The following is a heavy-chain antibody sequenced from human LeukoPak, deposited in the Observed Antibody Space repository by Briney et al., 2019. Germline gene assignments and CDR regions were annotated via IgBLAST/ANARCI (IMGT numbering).Heavy chain of an antibody. CDR3: AKTRRAPRITLVRGTNSALWENAFDI. D-gene: IGHD3-10*01. Sequence: GGSLRLSCAASGFTVRNNHMSWVRQAPGKGLEWVSVIDSRDNTYYADSVKGRFTISRDNSKNTLYLQMNSLRPEDTAVYYCAKTRRAPRITLVRGTNSALWENAFDIWGQGTMVTVSS. V-gene: IGHV3-53*01. CDR1: GFTVRNNH. J-gene: IGHJ3*02. CDR2: IDSRDNT.